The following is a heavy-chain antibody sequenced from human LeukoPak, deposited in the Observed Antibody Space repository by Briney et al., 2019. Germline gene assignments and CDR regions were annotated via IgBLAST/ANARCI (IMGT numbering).Heavy chain of an antibody. CDR3: ARDAEWGYFDY. CDR1: RFTFSSYS. D-gene: IGHD3-3*01. CDR2: ISSSSSYI. V-gene: IGHV3-21*01. Sequence: GGSLRLSCAASRFTFSSYSMNWVRQAPGKGLEWVSSISSSSSYIYYADSVKGRFTISRDNAKNSLYLQMNSLRAEDTAVYYCARDAEWGYFDYWGQGTLVTVSS. J-gene: IGHJ4*02.